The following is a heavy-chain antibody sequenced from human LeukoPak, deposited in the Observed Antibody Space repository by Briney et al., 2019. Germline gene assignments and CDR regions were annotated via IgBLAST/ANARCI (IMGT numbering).Heavy chain of an antibody. CDR3: ARVNYGDYDT. V-gene: IGHV1-46*01. CDR1: GYTFTNYY. J-gene: IGHJ4*02. D-gene: IGHD4-17*01. CDR2: INPGGGST. Sequence: ASVKVSCKASGYTFTNYYIHWVRQAPGQGLEWMGIINPGGGSTNYAQKSQGRVTMTRDTSTSTVYMELSSLRSEDTAVYYCARVNYGDYDTWGQGTLVTVSS.